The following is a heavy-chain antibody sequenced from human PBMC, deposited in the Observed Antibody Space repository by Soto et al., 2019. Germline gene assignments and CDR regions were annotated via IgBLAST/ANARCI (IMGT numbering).Heavy chain of an antibody. D-gene: IGHD6-19*01. J-gene: IGHJ4*02. CDR1: GFTFDDYA. Sequence: GGSLRLSCAASGFTFDDYAMHWVRQAPGKGLEWVSGISWNSGSIGYADSVKGRFTISRDNAKNSLYLQMNSLRAEDTALYYCAKEAHLDRSLYSSGWNIIGYWGQGTLVTVSS. CDR3: AKEAHLDRSLYSSGWNIIGY. CDR2: ISWNSGSI. V-gene: IGHV3-9*01.